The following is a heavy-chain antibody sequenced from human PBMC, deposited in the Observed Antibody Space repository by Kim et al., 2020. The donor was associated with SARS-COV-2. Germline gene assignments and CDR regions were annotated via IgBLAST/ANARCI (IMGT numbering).Heavy chain of an antibody. CDR1: GGSFSGYY. J-gene: IGHJ4*02. V-gene: IGHV4-34*01. CDR2: INHSGST. CDR3: AMGRISALDY. D-gene: IGHD3-3*01. Sequence: SETLSLTCAVYGGSFSGYYWSWIRQPPGKGLEWIGEINHSGSTNYNPSLKSRVTISVDTSKNQFSLKLSSVTAADTAVYYCAMGRISALDYWGQGTLVTVSS.